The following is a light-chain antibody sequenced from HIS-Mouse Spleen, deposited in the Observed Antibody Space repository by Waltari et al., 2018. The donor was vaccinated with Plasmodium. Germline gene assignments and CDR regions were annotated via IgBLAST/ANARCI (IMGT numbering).Light chain of an antibody. CDR1: QSISSW. J-gene: IGKJ1*01. CDR2: KAS. V-gene: IGKV1-5*03. Sequence: DIQMTQSPSTLSASVGDRVTITCRASQSISSWLAWYQQKPGKAPKLLIYKASSLESGVPSRFGGSGSGTEFTLTISSLQPDDFATYYCQQYNSYQFGQGTKVEIK. CDR3: QQYNSYQ.